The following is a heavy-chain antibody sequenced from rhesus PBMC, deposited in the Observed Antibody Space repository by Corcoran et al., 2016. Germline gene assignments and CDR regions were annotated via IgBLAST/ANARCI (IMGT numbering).Heavy chain of an antibody. CDR3: TRGGYGSGYGLDS. J-gene: IGHJ6*01. CDR1: GFSLTTSGMG. V-gene: IGHV2-152*01. Sequence: QVTLKESGPALVKPTQTLTLTCTFSGFSLTTSGMGVGWIRQPPGKAREGLALIYWDDDKRYSTTQQRRHTSSKDTSKNQVLLTMTKMDPMDTATYSCTRGGYGSGYGLDSWGQGVVVPVSS. CDR2: IYWDDDK. D-gene: IGHD4-29*01.